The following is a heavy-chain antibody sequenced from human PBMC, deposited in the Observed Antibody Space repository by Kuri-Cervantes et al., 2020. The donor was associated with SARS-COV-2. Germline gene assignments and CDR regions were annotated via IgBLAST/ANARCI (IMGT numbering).Heavy chain of an antibody. D-gene: IGHD2-21*01. Sequence: KVSCKGSGYSFTSYWIGWVRQMPGKGLEWMGIIYPGDSDTRYSPSFQGQVTISADKSISTAYLQWSSLKASDTAMYYCARAGDCGGDCFHFDYWGQGTLVTVLL. CDR3: ARAGDCGGDCFHFDY. CDR2: IYPGDSDT. V-gene: IGHV5-51*01. J-gene: IGHJ4*02. CDR1: GYSFTSYW.